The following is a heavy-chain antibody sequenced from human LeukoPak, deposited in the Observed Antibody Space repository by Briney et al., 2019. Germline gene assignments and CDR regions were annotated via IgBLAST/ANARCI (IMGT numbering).Heavy chain of an antibody. Sequence: PSETLSLTCTVSGGSISSYYWSWIRQPPGKGLEWIGYIFQSGTTNYNPSLKSRVTISIDTSKNQFSLELSSVTAADTAVYYCARDQWYGSGSYYNSDYWGQGTLVTVSS. CDR2: IFQSGTT. CDR1: GGSISSYY. J-gene: IGHJ4*02. D-gene: IGHD3-10*01. V-gene: IGHV4-59*12. CDR3: ARDQWYGSGSYYNSDY.